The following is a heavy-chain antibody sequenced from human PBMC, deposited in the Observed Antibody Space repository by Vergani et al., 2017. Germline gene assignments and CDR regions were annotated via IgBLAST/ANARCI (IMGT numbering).Heavy chain of an antibody. CDR3: TRELELPGGFDP. CDR2: ISGSGGST. CDR1: GFTFSSYA. J-gene: IGHJ5*02. V-gene: IGHV3-23*01. D-gene: IGHD1-7*01. Sequence: EVQLLESGGGLVQPGGSLRLSCAASGFTFSSYAMSWVRQAPGKGLEWVSAISGSGGSTYYADSVKGRFTISRDNAKNTVYLQMNSLGAEDTAVYHCTRELELPGGFDPWGQGTLVTVSS.